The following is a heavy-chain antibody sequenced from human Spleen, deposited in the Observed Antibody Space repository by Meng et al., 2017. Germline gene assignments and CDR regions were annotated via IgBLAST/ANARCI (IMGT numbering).Heavy chain of an antibody. CDR3: VRNEGYSFSA. Sequence: ESGPGLVLPSGTLSITCAVSVDSISSRDWWSWVRQHPGKGLEWIGEISQGSGRTNYNPSLKSRVTISLDKSKNQFSLNVNSVTAADTAVYYCVRNEGYSFSAWGQGTLVTVSS. CDR2: ISQGSGRT. D-gene: IGHD2-21*01. V-gene: IGHV4-4*02. CDR1: VDSISSRDW. J-gene: IGHJ5*02.